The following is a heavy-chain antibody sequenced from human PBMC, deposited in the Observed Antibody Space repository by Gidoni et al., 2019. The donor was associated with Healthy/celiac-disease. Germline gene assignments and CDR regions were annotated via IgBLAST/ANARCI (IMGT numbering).Heavy chain of an antibody. CDR3: ARASFPWQLAPFDY. V-gene: IGHV3-30-3*01. D-gene: IGHD6-6*01. CDR2: ISYDGSNK. CDR1: GFTFGSYS. Sequence: QRQLVESGGGVVQHGRSLRLSCAASGFTFGSYSMHWVRRAPGKGLEWVAVISYDGSNKYYADSVKGRFTISRDNSKNTLYLQMNSLRAEDTAVYYCARASFPWQLAPFDYWGQGTLVTVSS. J-gene: IGHJ4*02.